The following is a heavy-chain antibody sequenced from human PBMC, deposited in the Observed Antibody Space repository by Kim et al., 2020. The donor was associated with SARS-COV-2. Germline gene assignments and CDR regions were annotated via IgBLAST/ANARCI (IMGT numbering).Heavy chain of an antibody. Sequence: ASVKVSCKASGYTFTGYYMHWVRQAPGQGLEWMGRINPNSGGTNYAQKFQGRVTMTRDTSISTAYMELSRLRSDDTAVYYCATLYLIAVAGNDFDYWGQGTLVTVSS. D-gene: IGHD6-19*01. CDR1: GYTFTGYY. CDR2: INPNSGGT. V-gene: IGHV1-2*06. J-gene: IGHJ4*02. CDR3: ATLYLIAVAGNDFDY.